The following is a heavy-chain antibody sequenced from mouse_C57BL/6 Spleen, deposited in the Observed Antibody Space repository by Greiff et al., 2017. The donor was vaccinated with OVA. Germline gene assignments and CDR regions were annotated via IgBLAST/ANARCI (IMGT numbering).Heavy chain of an antibody. CDR3: ARHHDDYAMDY. V-gene: IGHV5-6*01. D-gene: IGHD2-12*01. CDR1: GFTFSSYG. J-gene: IGHJ4*01. Sequence: EVKLMESGGDLVKPGGSLKLSCAASGFTFSSYGMSWVRQTPDKRLEWVATISSGGSYTYYPDSVKGRFTISRDKAKNTLYLQMSSLKSEDTAMYYCARHHDDYAMDYWGQGTSVTVSS. CDR2: ISSGGSYT.